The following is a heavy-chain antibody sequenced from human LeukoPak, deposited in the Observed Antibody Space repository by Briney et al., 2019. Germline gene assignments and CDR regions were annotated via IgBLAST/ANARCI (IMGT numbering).Heavy chain of an antibody. CDR2: ISWKRGRI. CDR1: GFTFDDYA. V-gene: IGHV3-9*03. Sequence: PGGSLRLSCAASGFTFDDYAMDWVRQAQGKGREGVSGISWKRGRIVYADSVKGGLTISRDNAKNSLYLQMNSLTAEDMALYYCAKDAGSGPSYYYMAVWGKGTTVTVSS. J-gene: IGHJ6*03. CDR3: AKDAGSGPSYYYMAV. D-gene: IGHD3-10*01.